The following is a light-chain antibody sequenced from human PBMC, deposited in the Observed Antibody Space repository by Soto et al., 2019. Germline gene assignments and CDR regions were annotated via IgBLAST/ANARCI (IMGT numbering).Light chain of an antibody. CDR2: VTS. Sequence: EIVLTQSPGTLSLSPGERATLSCRASQTLSNSFIAWYQQKPGQAPRLLIYVTSSRATGVPDRYSASGSGTDFTLTISRLEPEDFAVFFCQQYGTSEIIFGQGTRLEIK. CDR3: QQYGTSEII. CDR1: QTLSNSF. J-gene: IGKJ5*01. V-gene: IGKV3-20*01.